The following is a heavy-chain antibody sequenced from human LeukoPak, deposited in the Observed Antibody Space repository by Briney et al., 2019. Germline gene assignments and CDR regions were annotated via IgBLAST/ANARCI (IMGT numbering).Heavy chain of an antibody. CDR2: INSDGSST. J-gene: IGHJ3*02. CDR3: ARDCSSTSCYGDAFDI. V-gene: IGHV3-74*01. CDR1: GFPFSRYL. Sequence: GGSLRLSCAASGFPFSRYLMHWVRQAPGKGLLWVSRINSDGSSTTSADSVEGRFTISRDNAKNTLYLQMNSLRAEDTAVYYCARDCSSTSCYGDAFDIWGQGTMVTVSS. D-gene: IGHD2-2*01.